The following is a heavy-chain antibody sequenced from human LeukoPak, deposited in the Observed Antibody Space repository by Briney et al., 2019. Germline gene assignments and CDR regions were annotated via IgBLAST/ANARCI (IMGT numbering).Heavy chain of an antibody. D-gene: IGHD3-22*01. J-gene: IGHJ3*02. V-gene: IGHV1-18*01. Sequence: ASVKVSCKASGYTFTSYGISWVRQAPGQGLEWMGWISAYNGNTNYAQKLQGRVTMTTDTSTSTAYMELRSLRSDDTAVYYCAREVMLYYYDSSGYSPFHAFDIWGQGTMVTVSS. CDR3: AREVMLYYYDSSGYSPFHAFDI. CDR1: GYTFTSYG. CDR2: ISAYNGNT.